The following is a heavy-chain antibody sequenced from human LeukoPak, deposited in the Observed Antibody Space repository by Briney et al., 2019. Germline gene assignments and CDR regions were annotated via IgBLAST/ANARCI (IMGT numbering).Heavy chain of an antibody. J-gene: IGHJ4*02. CDR2: IHSGGST. CDR1: GLTVSSNY. V-gene: IGHV3-53*01. CDR3: VRGQQPFDF. Sequence: QPGGSLRLSCAASGLTVSSNYMNWVRQAPGKGLEWVSVIHSGGSTYYADSVKGRFTISRDNSKNMLYLQMTSLRADDTAVYYCVRGQQPFDFWGQGTLVTVSS. D-gene: IGHD6-13*01.